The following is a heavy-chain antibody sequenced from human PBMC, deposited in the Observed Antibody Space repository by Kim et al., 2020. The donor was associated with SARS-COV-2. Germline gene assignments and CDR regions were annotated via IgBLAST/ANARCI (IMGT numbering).Heavy chain of an antibody. CDR2: ISGDGGST. J-gene: IGHJ6*02. Sequence: GGSLRLSCAASGFTFDDYAMHWVRQAPGKGLEWVSLISGDGGSTYYADSVKGRFTISRDNGKNSLYLQMNSLRTEDTALYYCAKDIGYSSSWYATANYYYYAMDVWGPGATLTLS. V-gene: IGHV3-43*02. D-gene: IGHD6-13*01. CDR3: AKDIGYSSSWYATANYYYYAMDV. CDR1: GFTFDDYA.